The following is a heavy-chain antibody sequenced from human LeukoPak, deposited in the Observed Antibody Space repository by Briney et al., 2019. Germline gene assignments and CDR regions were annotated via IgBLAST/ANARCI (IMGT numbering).Heavy chain of an antibody. V-gene: IGHV3-53*01. CDR1: GFTFSNSA. CDR2: IYSGGST. J-gene: IGHJ4*02. D-gene: IGHD2-2*01. Sequence: GGSLRLSCAASGFTFSNSAMSWVRQAPGKELEWVSVIYSGGSTYYADSVKGRFTISRDNSKNTLYLQMNSLRAEDTAVYYCATALYCSSTNCYLDYWGQGTLVTVSS. CDR3: ATALYCSSTNCYLDY.